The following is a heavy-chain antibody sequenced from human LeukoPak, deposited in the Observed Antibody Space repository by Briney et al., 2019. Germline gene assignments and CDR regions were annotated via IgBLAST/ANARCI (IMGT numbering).Heavy chain of an antibody. V-gene: IGHV3-30*04. CDR1: GFTFSSYA. CDR3: ARDVSGEWELPHFDY. J-gene: IGHJ4*02. D-gene: IGHD1-26*01. Sequence: PGGSLRLSCAASGFTFSSYAMHWVRQAPGKGLEWVAVISYDGSNKYYADSVKGRFTISRDNSKNTLYLQMNSLRAEDTAVYYCARDVSGEWELPHFDYWGRGTLVTVSS. CDR2: ISYDGSNK.